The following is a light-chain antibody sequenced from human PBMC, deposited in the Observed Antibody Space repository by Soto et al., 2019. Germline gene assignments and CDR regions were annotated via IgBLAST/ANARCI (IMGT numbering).Light chain of an antibody. Sequence: EIVLTQSPGTLSLSPGERATLSCRASQSVSSSYLAWYQQKPGQAPRLLIYGASSRATGIPDRFSGSGSGTDFTLTISRLEPEDFAVYYCHQCGSSPPTFGQGTKVEIK. CDR2: GAS. CDR1: QSVSSSY. CDR3: HQCGSSPPT. J-gene: IGKJ1*01. V-gene: IGKV3-20*01.